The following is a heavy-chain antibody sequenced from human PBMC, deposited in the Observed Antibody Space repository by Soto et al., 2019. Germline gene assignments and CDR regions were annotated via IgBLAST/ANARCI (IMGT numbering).Heavy chain of an antibody. CDR2: INTSGGST. CDR3: ARQTTVTHPADWYFDL. D-gene: IGHD4-17*01. J-gene: IGHJ2*01. CDR1: GYTFTSYY. Sequence: QVQLVQSGAEVKKPGASVKVSCKASGYTFTSYYMHWVRQAPGQGLEWMGIINTSGGSTSYAQKFQGRVTRTRDTSTSTVYMELSSLRSEDTAVYYCARQTTVTHPADWYFDLWGRGTLVTVSS. V-gene: IGHV1-46*01.